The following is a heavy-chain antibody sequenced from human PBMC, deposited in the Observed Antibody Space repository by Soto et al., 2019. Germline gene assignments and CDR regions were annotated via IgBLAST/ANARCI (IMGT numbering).Heavy chain of an antibody. Sequence: SETLSLTCIVSGESISGTIYYWGWIRQPPGKGLEWIGSIYYSGSTYYNPSLKSRVTISVDTSKNHFSLKLTSVTAADTAVYYCARPGGSGWFYFDSWGRGSQVTVSS. V-gene: IGHV4-39*02. CDR1: GESISGTIYY. CDR2: IYYSGST. J-gene: IGHJ4*02. D-gene: IGHD6-13*01. CDR3: ARPGGSGWFYFDS.